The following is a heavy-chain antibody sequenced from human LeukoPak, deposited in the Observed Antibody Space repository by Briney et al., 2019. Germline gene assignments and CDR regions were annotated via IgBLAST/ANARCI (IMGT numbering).Heavy chain of an antibody. CDR2: IYHSGST. CDR1: GGSISSSNW. V-gene: IGHV4-4*02. Sequence: SETLSLTCAVSGGSISSSNWWSWVRQPPGKGLEWIGEIYHSGSTNYNPSLKSRVTISVDKPKNQFSLKLSSVTAADTAVYYCARVDLGYYIDYWGQGTLVTVSS. J-gene: IGHJ4*02. D-gene: IGHD1-26*01. CDR3: ARVDLGYYIDY.